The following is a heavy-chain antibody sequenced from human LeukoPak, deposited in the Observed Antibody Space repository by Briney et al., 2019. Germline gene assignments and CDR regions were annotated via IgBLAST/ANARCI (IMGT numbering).Heavy chain of an antibody. CDR2: ISWNSGSI. V-gene: IGHV3-9*01. CDR1: GFTFDDYA. Sequence: PGRSLRLSCAASGFTFDDYAMHWVRQAPGKGLEWVSGISWNSGSIGYANSVKSRFTISRDNAKNSLYLQMNSLRAEDTALYYCAKDSDDSGYYYYGMDVWGQGTTVTVSS. J-gene: IGHJ6*02. CDR3: AKDSDDSGYYYYGMDV. D-gene: IGHD3-22*01.